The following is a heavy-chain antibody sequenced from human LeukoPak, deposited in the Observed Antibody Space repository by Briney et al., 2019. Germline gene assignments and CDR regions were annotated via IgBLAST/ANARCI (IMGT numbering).Heavy chain of an antibody. CDR3: ARSGGDYVSYYYYYGMDV. CDR1: GHSISSGYY. Sequence: SETLSLTCAVSGHSISSGYYWGWIRQPPGKGLEWIGSIYHSGSTYYNPSLKSRVTISVGTSKNQFSLKLSSVTAADTAVYYCARSGGDYVSYYYYYGMDVWGKGTTVTVSS. CDR2: IYHSGST. D-gene: IGHD4-17*01. V-gene: IGHV4-38-2*01. J-gene: IGHJ6*04.